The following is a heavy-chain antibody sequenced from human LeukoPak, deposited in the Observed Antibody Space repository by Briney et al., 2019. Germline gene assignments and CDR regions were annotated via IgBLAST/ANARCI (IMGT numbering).Heavy chain of an antibody. CDR1: GFTFSSYA. CDR2: ISYDGSNK. J-gene: IGHJ6*02. CDR3: ARDHKLELLYYYYGMDV. D-gene: IGHD1-7*01. Sequence: GRSLRLSCAASGFTFSSYAMHWVRQAPGKGLEWVAVISYDGSNKYYADSVKGRFTISRDSSKNTLYLQMNSLRAEDTAVYYCARDHKLELLYYYYGMDVWGQGTTVTVSS. V-gene: IGHV3-30-3*01.